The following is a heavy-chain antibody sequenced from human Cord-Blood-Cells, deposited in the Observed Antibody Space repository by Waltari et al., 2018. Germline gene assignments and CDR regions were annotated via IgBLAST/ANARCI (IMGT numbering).Heavy chain of an antibody. Sequence: QVQLVQSGAEVKKTGSSVKVSCKASGGTFSSYAISSVRQAPGQGLEWMGGIIPIFGTANYAQKFQGRVTITADESTSTAYMELSSLRSEDTAVYYCARRSNYYDSSGYYFDYWGQGTLVTVSS. CDR2: IIPIFGTA. CDR3: ARRSNYYDSSGYYFDY. D-gene: IGHD3-22*01. J-gene: IGHJ4*02. V-gene: IGHV1-69*01. CDR1: GGTFSSYA.